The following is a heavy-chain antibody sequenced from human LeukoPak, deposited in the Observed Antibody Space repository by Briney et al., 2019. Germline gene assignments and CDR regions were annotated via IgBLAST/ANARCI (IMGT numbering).Heavy chain of an antibody. CDR1: GFTVSTSY. V-gene: IGHV3-21*04. CDR3: ARRGYCSSTSCYPPDY. D-gene: IGHD2-2*01. J-gene: IGHJ4*02. CDR2: ITTSSSHI. Sequence: GGSLSLSCAASGFTVSTSYMNWVRQAPGKGLEWVSFITTSSSHINYADSVKGRFTISRDNAKNSMYLQMNSLRAEDTGVYYCARRGYCSSTSCYPPDYWGQGTLVTVSS.